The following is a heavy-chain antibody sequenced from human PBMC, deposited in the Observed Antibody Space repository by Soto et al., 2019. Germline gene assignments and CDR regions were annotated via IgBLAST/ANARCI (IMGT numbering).Heavy chain of an antibody. CDR3: AAYNTSRHAAFDI. V-gene: IGHV3-7*01. J-gene: IGHJ3*02. CDR2: MNEDANTK. Sequence: GGSLRLSCEVSGFSFKTYWMSWVRQAPGKGLEWLANMNEDANTKYYVDSVKGRFTILGDSAGNSLFLKMASLRAEDTAVYFCAAYNTSRHAAFDIWGRGTLVTVSS. CDR1: GFSFKTYW. D-gene: IGHD1-20*01.